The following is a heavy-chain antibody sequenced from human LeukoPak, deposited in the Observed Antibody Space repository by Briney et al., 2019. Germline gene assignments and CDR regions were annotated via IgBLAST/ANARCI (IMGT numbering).Heavy chain of an antibody. CDR2: ISYDGSNK. CDR1: GFTFSSYG. V-gene: IGHV3-30*03. CDR3: VRAKYEAGTNYKGDGLDI. Sequence: GRSLRLSCAASGFTFSSYGMQWVRQAPGKGLEWVAVISYDGSNKYYADSVKGRFTISRDNSKNTLILQMNSLRAEDTGFYYCVRAKYEAGTNYKGDGLDIWGQGTMVTVSS. D-gene: IGHD3-10*01. J-gene: IGHJ3*02.